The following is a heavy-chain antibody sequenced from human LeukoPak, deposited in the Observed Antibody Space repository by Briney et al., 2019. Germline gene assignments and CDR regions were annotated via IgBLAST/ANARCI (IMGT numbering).Heavy chain of an antibody. Sequence: GGSLRLSCAASGFTFSSYSMTWVRQAPGKGLEWVSSISSSSSYIYYADSVKGRFTISRDNSKNTLCLQMNSLRAEDTAVYYCARSPIVATYFDYWGQGTRVTVSS. CDR2: ISSSSSYI. J-gene: IGHJ4*02. D-gene: IGHD5-12*01. CDR1: GFTFSSYS. V-gene: IGHV3-21*01. CDR3: ARSPIVATYFDY.